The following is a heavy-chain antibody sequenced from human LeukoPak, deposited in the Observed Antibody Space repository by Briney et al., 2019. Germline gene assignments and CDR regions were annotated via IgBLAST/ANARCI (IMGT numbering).Heavy chain of an antibody. J-gene: IGHJ4*02. CDR3: VRNGRHYFDF. CDR1: ADSINSRNW. Sequence: PSETLSLTCAVSADSINSRNWWSWVRQSPGKGLEWIGEFCHCGSTNYNPPLKSRATVSVDKSKSQFSLKLNSVSAADTAVYYCVRNGRHYFDFWGQGTLVTVSS. CDR2: FCHCGST. D-gene: IGHD2-8*01. V-gene: IGHV4-4*02.